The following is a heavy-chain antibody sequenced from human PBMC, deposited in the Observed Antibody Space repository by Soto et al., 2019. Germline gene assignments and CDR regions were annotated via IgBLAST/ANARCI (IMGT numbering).Heavy chain of an antibody. CDR1: GFTFSRYC. Sequence: GGSLRLSCAASGFTFSRYCLPWVPPAPGKGRGWVAVISYDGSNKYYADSVKGRFTISRDNSKNTLYLQMNSLRAEDTAVYYCAKDRGFLEWLFHLPRGAFDIWGQGTMVTVSS. CDR3: AKDRGFLEWLFHLPRGAFDI. CDR2: ISYDGSNK. D-gene: IGHD3-3*01. V-gene: IGHV3-30*18. J-gene: IGHJ3*02.